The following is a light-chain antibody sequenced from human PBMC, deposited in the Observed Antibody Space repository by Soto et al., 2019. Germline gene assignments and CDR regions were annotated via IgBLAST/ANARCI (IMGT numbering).Light chain of an antibody. Sequence: EIVMPQSPATLSVSPGERATLSCMASQSVSSNLAWYQHKPGQAPRLLVYGASTRASGIPDRFSGSGSGTEFTLSISSLQSEDFAVYYCQQYYNWPRTFGQGTKVDI. CDR3: QQYYNWPRT. V-gene: IGKV3-15*01. CDR2: GAS. CDR1: QSVSSN. J-gene: IGKJ1*01.